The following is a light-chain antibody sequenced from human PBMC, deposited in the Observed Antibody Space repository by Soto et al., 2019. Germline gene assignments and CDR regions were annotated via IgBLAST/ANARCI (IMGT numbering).Light chain of an antibody. J-gene: IGKJ2*01. CDR1: QTVTRSS. CDR2: GAS. CDR3: QQFGTSPYT. Sequence: EIVLTQSPDTLSLSPGERATLSCRASQTVTRSSLAWYQQKPGRAPTLLTHGASTRAAGIPDRFSASGSGTHFTLTITRLEPEDFAVYFCQQFGTSPYTFGQGTKVEIK. V-gene: IGKV3-20*01.